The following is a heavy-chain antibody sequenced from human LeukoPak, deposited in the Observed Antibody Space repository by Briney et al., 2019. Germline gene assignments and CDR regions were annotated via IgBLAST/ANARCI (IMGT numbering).Heavy chain of an antibody. V-gene: IGHV3-30*04. D-gene: IGHD7-27*01. CDR1: GFTFISYS. CDR3: ARELNWGSLDY. J-gene: IGHJ4*02. CDR2: ISYDGSNK. Sequence: GGSLRLSCAASGFTFISYSMHWVRQAPGKGLVWVAVISYDGSNKYYADSVKGRFTISRDSSKNTLYLQMNSLRAEDTAVYYCARELNWGSLDYWGQGTLVTVSS.